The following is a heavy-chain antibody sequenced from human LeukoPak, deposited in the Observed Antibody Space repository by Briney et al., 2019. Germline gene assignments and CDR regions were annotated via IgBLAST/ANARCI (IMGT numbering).Heavy chain of an antibody. V-gene: IGHV3-30*03. D-gene: IGHD2-15*01. CDR3: ARAASLLATPLAC. CDR2: ISHDESQT. CDR1: GCIFSDHG. Sequence: PGGSLRLSCAASGCIFSDHGMHWVRQAPGKGLEWVAVISHDESQTKYGDSVRGRFTISRDNSKNTLYLQINSLRAEDTAVYYCARAASLLATPLACWVQGSLVTVSS. J-gene: IGHJ4*02.